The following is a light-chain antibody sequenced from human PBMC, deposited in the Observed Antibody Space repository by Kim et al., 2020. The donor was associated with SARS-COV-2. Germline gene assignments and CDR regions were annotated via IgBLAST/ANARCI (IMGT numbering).Light chain of an antibody. CDR3: NSRDSSGYLVV. V-gene: IGLV3-19*01. Sequence: SSELTQDSSVSVTLGQTVRITCQGDSLRSHYAIWYRQKPGQSPILVIYDTVNRPSGIPDRFSGSSSGHTASLTFTVAQAVDAADYYCNSRDSSGYLVVFG. CDR1: SLRSHY. J-gene: IGLJ2*01. CDR2: DTV.